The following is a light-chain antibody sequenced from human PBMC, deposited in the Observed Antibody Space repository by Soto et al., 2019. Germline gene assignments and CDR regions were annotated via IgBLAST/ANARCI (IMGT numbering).Light chain of an antibody. CDR2: EVS. J-gene: IGLJ1*01. Sequence: QSALTQPPSASRSPGQSVTISCTGTSSDVGGYNYVSWYQQHTVKAPKLMIYEVSKRPSGVPDRFSGSKSGNTASLTVSGLQAEDEADYYCSSYAGSNNFVFGTGTKLTVL. CDR3: SSYAGSNNFV. CDR1: SSDVGGYNY. V-gene: IGLV2-8*01.